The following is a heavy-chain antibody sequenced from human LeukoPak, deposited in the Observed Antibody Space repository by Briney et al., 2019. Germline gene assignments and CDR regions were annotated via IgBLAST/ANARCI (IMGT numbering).Heavy chain of an antibody. CDR1: GFTSSSYA. CDR2: ISGSGGST. V-gene: IGHV3-23*01. J-gene: IGHJ4*02. Sequence: GGSLRLSCAASGFTSSSYAMSWVRQAPGKGLEWVSAISGSGGSTYYADSVKGRFTISRDNSKNTLYLQMNSLRAEDTAVYYCAKDGYYYDSSGSGGIDYWGQGTLVTVSS. D-gene: IGHD3-22*01. CDR3: AKDGYYYDSSGSGGIDY.